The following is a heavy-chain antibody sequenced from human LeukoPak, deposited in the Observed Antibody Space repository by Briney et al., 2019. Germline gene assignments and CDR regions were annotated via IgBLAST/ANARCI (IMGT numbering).Heavy chain of an antibody. CDR1: EFSFETYW. V-gene: IGHV3-7*01. CDR2: INEDGSEK. J-gene: IGHJ6*02. Sequence: GALRLSCVALEFSFETYWMSWFRQAPGKGPEWLANINEDGSEKHYVGSVRGRFTISRDNTDNSLHLQMNSLRHEDMAVYYCARGETMDVWGQGTTVTVSS. D-gene: IGHD5-24*01. CDR3: ARGETMDV.